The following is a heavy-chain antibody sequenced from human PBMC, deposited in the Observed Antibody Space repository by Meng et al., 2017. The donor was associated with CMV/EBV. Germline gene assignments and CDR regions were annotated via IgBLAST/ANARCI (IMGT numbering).Heavy chain of an antibody. J-gene: IGHJ4*02. CDR3: AKDPPFEVVPVLLLDD. D-gene: IGHD2-2*01. CDR2: ISGSGGRT. Sequence: GESLKISCAASGFTFSSYAMSWVRQAPGKGLEWVSSISGSGGRTYHADSVKGRFTISRVNSKNTLYLQMNSLRAEDTAVYYCAKDPPFEVVPVLLLDDWGQGTLVTVSS. V-gene: IGHV3-23*01. CDR1: GFTFSSYA.